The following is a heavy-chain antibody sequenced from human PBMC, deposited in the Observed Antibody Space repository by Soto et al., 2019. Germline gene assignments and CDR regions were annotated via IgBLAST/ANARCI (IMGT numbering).Heavy chain of an antibody. CDR3: ARRASRRPTIFGVVRTGWFDP. J-gene: IGHJ5*02. Sequence: SETLSLTCAVYGGSFSGYYWSWIRQPPGKGLEWIGEINHSGSTNYNPSLKSRVTISVDTSKNQFSLKLSSVTAADTAVYYCARRASRRPTIFGVVRTGWFDPWGQGTLVTVSS. D-gene: IGHD3-3*01. V-gene: IGHV4-34*01. CDR2: INHSGST. CDR1: GGSFSGYY.